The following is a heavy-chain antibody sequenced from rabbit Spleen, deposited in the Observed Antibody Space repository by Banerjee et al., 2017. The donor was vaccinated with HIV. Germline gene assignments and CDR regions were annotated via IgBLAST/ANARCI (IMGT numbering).Heavy chain of an antibody. J-gene: IGHJ4*01. CDR3: VRDTCAFNL. V-gene: IGHV1S7*01. Sequence: QLVESGGGLVQPGGFLKLSCKASGFDFRSYGMSWVRHAPGKWLEWIGYIDPIFGSTYYAIWVNGRFTISRHNAQNTLLLQLNSLTAADTATYFCVRDTCAFNLWGQGTLVTVS. CDR1: GFDFRSYG. CDR2: IDPIFGST.